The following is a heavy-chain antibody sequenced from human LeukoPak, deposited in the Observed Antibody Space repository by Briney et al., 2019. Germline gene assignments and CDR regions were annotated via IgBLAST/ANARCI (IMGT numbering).Heavy chain of an antibody. CDR3: AKMNDGIAAAMIPYFDY. J-gene: IGHJ4*02. Sequence: GGSLRLSCAASGFTFSSYAMSWVRQAPGKGLKWVSAISGSGGSTYYADSVKGRFTISRDNSKNTLYLQMNSLRAEDTAVYYCAKMNDGIAAAMIPYFDYWGQGTLVTVSS. D-gene: IGHD6-13*01. CDR1: GFTFSSYA. V-gene: IGHV3-23*01. CDR2: ISGSGGST.